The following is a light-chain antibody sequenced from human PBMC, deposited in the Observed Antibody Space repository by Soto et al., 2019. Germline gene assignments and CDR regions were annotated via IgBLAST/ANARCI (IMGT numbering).Light chain of an antibody. CDR1: SSNIGDNP. J-gene: IGLJ1*01. CDR3: ATWDDGVTSV. V-gene: IGLV1-44*01. CDR2: MND. Sequence: QPGLTQPRSASGTPGQSITISCSGSSSNIGDNPVNWYQQLRGAAPKLLIYMNDQRPSGVPDRFSGSNSCTSASLALRGPQAEDEPDPYCATWDDGVTSVFGTGAQGTLL.